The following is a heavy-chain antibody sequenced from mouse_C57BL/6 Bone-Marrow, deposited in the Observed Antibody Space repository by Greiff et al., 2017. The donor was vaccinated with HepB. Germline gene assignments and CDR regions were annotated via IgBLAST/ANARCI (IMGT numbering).Heavy chain of an antibody. J-gene: IGHJ2*01. CDR3: ARVGGYGDYFDY. Sequence: EVQLQQSGPGLVKPSQSLSLTCSVTGYSITSGYYWNWIRQFPGNKLEWMGYISYDGSNNYNPSLKNRISITRDTSKNQFFLKLNSVTTEDTATYYCARVGGYGDYFDYWGQGTTLTVSS. V-gene: IGHV3-6*01. D-gene: IGHD2-2*01. CDR2: ISYDGSN. CDR1: GYSITSGYY.